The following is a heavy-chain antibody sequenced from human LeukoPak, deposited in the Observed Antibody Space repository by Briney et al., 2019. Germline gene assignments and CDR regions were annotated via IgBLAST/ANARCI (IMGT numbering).Heavy chain of an antibody. Sequence: SVKVSCKASGGTFSSYAISWVRQAPGQGLEWMGGIIPIFGTANYAQKFQGRVTITAGESTSTAYMELSSLRSEDTAVYYCARVGIAVADGFDYWGQGTLVTVSS. CDR2: IIPIFGTA. J-gene: IGHJ4*02. CDR3: ARVGIAVADGFDY. V-gene: IGHV1-69*13. CDR1: GGTFSSYA. D-gene: IGHD6-19*01.